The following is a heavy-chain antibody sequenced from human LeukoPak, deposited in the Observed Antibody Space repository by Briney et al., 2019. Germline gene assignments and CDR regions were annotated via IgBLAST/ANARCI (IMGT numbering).Heavy chain of an antibody. J-gene: IGHJ4*02. CDR2: INPDSGAT. CDR3: ARDLCHGGSCFHFDS. V-gene: IGHV1-2*02. Sequence: ASVKVSCKASGYTFTSYGISWVRQAPGQGLEWLGWINPDSGATNFAQRFQGRVTMTRDTSVNTAHMELNNLRSDDTAVYYCARDLCHGGSCFHFDSWGQGTLVTVSS. D-gene: IGHD2-15*01. CDR1: GYTFTSYG.